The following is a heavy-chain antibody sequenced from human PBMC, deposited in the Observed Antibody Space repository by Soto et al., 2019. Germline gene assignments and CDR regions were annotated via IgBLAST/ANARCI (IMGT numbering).Heavy chain of an antibody. CDR3: ARDTRLAVADEGAFDS. Sequence: QVQLVESGGGVVQPGRSPRLSCVASPLTFSYDGMHWVRQAPGKGLEWVAVIWHDGSSVYYADSVNGRFTISRDNSKNTLYLQMNSLRDEDTAVYFCARDTRLAVADEGAFDSWGQGTLVTVSS. CDR1: PLTFSYDG. D-gene: IGHD6-19*01. V-gene: IGHV3-33*01. J-gene: IGHJ4*02. CDR2: IWHDGSSV.